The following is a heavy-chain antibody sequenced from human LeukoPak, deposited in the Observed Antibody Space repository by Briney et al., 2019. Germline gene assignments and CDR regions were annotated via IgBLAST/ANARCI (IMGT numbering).Heavy chain of an antibody. D-gene: IGHD3-10*01. Sequence: PGGSLRLSCAASGFTFSSYAMSWVRQAPGKGLEWVSAISGSGGSTYYADSVKGRFTISRDNSKNTLYLQMNSLRAEDTAVYYCAKGKWLLWFGELKEDWFDPWGQGTLVTVSS. CDR2: ISGSGGST. CDR3: AKGKWLLWFGELKEDWFDP. V-gene: IGHV3-23*01. J-gene: IGHJ5*02. CDR1: GFTFSSYA.